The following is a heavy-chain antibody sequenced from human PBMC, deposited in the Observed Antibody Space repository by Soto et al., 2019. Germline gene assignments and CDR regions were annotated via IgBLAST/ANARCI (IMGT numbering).Heavy chain of an antibody. D-gene: IGHD1-1*01. J-gene: IGHJ4*02. CDR3: ATIPIVGTKPYYFNS. V-gene: IGHV4-39*01. CDR1: GGSFDITSSY. CDR2: IYYSGST. Sequence: LQLQESGPGLVKPSETLSLTCTVSGGSFDITSSYWAWVRQPPGKGLEWIAYIYYSGSTYYNPSLKSRITISVDTSTNQHSLRLSSVTAADTAVYYCATIPIVGTKPYYFNSWGQGTLVTVSS.